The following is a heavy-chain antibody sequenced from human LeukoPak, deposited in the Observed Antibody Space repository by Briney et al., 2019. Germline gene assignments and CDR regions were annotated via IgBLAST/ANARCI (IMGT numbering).Heavy chain of an antibody. V-gene: IGHV3-23*01. CDR1: GFTFSSYA. J-gene: IGHJ1*01. Sequence: QTGGSLRLSCAASGFTFSSYAMSWVRQAPGKGLEWVSAISGSGGSTYYADSVKGRFTISRDNSKNTLYLQMNSLRAEDTAVYYCAPPLNLPGRAVVVPAAMYLSYFQHWGQGTLVTVSS. CDR2: ISGSGGST. CDR3: APPLNLPGRAVVVPAAMYLSYFQH. D-gene: IGHD2-2*01.